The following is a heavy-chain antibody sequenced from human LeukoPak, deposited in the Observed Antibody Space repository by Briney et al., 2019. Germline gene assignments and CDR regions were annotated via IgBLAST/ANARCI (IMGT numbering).Heavy chain of an antibody. D-gene: IGHD5-18*01. Sequence: PGGSLRLSCETSGFIFSNCWMTWVRQAPGKGLEWVSVIYSGGSTYYADSVKGRFTISRDNSKNTLYLQMNSLRAEDTAVYYCARASYDTAMVGGFDYWGQGTLVTVSS. V-gene: IGHV3-53*01. CDR3: ARASYDTAMVGGFDY. CDR2: IYSGGST. J-gene: IGHJ4*02. CDR1: GFIFSNCW.